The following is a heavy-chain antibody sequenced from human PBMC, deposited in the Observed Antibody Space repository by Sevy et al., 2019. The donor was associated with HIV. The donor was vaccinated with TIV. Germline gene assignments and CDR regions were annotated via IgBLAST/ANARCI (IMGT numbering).Heavy chain of an antibody. CDR2: MSIDGKDK. D-gene: IGHD3-16*01. CDR3: ARVSTVGAMMDALDT. J-gene: IGHJ3*02. V-gene: IGHV3-30*03. CDR1: GFTFSDYG. Sequence: GGSLRLSCAASGFTFSDYGVHWVRQTPHKGLEWVAVMSIDGKDKHYADSARGRFTISRDKSKNTLFLELNSLRHEDTAVYFCARVSTVGAMMDALDTWGQGTMVTVSS.